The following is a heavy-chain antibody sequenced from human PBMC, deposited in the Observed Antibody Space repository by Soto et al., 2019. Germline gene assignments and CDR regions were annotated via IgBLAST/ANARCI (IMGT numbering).Heavy chain of an antibody. D-gene: IGHD3-3*01. CDR2: IYYSGST. Sequence: SETLSLTCTVSGGSISSYYWSWIRQPPGKGLEWIGYIYYSGSTNYNPSLKSRVTISVDTSKNQFSLKLISVTAADTAVYYCARLRFLEWYDAFDIWGQGTMVTVSS. CDR1: GGSISSYY. J-gene: IGHJ3*02. CDR3: ARLRFLEWYDAFDI. V-gene: IGHV4-59*08.